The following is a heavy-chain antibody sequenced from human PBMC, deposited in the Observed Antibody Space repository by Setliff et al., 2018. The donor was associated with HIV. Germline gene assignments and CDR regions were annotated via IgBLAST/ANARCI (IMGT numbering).Heavy chain of an antibody. J-gene: IGHJ3*02. CDR3: ARTLIVVVWVGAFDI. CDR2: IYYSGST. Sequence: SQTLSLTCTVSGGSISSSSYYWGWIRQPPGKGLEWIGSIYYSGSTYYNPSLKSRVTISVDTSKNQFSLKLSSVTAADTAVYYCARTLIVVVWVGAFDIWGQGTMVTVSS. CDR1: GGSISSSSYY. V-gene: IGHV4-39*01. D-gene: IGHD2-21*01.